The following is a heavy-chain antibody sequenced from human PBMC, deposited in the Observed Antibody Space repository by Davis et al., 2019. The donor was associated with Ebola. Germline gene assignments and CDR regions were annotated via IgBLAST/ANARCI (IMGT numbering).Heavy chain of an antibody. Sequence: AASVKVSCKASGYTFASYALHWVRQAPGQRLEWMGWINTNTGNTKYSQNFQGRVTFTRDTSASTAYMELSSLRSEDTSVYYCARDLPDDGLFDYWGQGTLVTVSS. CDR1: GYTFASYA. J-gene: IGHJ4*01. CDR3: ARDLPDDGLFDY. CDR2: INTNTGNT. D-gene: IGHD5-12*01. V-gene: IGHV1-3*04.